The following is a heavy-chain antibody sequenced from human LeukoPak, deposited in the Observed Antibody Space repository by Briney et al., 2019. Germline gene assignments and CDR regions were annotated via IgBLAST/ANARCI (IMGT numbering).Heavy chain of an antibody. Sequence: GRSLRLSCAASGFTFSSYAMHWVRQAPGKGLEWVAVISYDGSNKYYADSVKGRFTISRDNSKNTLYLQMNSLRAEDTAVYYCARDVPHIVVVTSHWFDPWGQGTLVIVSS. D-gene: IGHD2-21*02. V-gene: IGHV3-30-3*01. CDR2: ISYDGSNK. CDR3: ARDVPHIVVVTSHWFDP. CDR1: GFTFSSYA. J-gene: IGHJ5*02.